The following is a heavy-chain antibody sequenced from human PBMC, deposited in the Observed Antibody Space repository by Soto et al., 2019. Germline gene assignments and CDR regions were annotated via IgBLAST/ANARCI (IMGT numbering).Heavy chain of an antibody. V-gene: IGHV3-30-3*01. CDR3: ARSRSGAVPDSFGY. J-gene: IGHJ1*01. CDR1: GFVFSRYA. D-gene: IGHD3-3*01. CDR2: ISKDGSVN. Sequence: QVQLVESGGRVVQPGGSLRLSCAASGFVFSRYAIHWVRQAPGKGLEWAAVISKDGSVNYYADSVRGRFSISRDKSKNTVYLEMNELRGDDTAIFYCARSRSGAVPDSFGYWGQGTLATVSS.